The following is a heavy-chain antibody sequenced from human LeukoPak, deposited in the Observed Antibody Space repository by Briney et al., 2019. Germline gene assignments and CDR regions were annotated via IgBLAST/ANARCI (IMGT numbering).Heavy chain of an antibody. CDR1: GFTFSSYS. CDR3: ARDLALDYYDSSERGY. V-gene: IGHV3-21*01. J-gene: IGHJ4*02. D-gene: IGHD3-22*01. Sequence: GGSLRLSCAASGFTFSSYSMNWVRQAPGKGLEWVSSISSSSSYIYYADSVKGRFTISRDNAKNSLYLQMNSLRAEDTAAYYCARDLALDYYDSSERGYWGQGTLVTVSS. CDR2: ISSSSSYI.